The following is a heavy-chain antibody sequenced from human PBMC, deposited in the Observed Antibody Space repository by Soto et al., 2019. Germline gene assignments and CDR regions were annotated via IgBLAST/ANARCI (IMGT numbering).Heavy chain of an antibody. CDR2: IYYSGST. Sequence: SETLSLTCTVSGGSISSYYWSWIRQPPGKGLEWIGYIYYSGSTNYNPSLKSRVTISVDTSKNQFSLKLSSVTAADTAVYYCARDYQTNSGSYFFAFDSWGQGTMVTVSS. V-gene: IGHV4-59*01. CDR3: ARDYQTNSGSYFFAFDS. D-gene: IGHD1-26*01. J-gene: IGHJ3*02. CDR1: GGSISSYY.